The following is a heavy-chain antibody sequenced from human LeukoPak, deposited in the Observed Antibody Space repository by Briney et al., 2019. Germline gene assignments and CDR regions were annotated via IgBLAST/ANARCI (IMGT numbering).Heavy chain of an antibody. J-gene: IGHJ1*01. CDR1: GVSISSYY. CDR3: ARSYDSSGYYLGYFQH. Sequence: SETLSLTCTVSGVSISSYYWSWIRQPPGKGLEWIGYIYYSGSTNYNPSLKSRVTISVDTSKNQFSLKLSSVTAADTAVYYCARSYDSSGYYLGYFQHWGQGTLVAVSS. D-gene: IGHD3-22*01. V-gene: IGHV4-59*01. CDR2: IYYSGST.